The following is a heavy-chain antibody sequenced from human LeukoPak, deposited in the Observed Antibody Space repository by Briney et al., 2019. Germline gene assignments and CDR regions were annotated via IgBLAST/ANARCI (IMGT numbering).Heavy chain of an antibody. CDR3: ARDRNPYYIDY. Sequence: PGGSLRLSCAASGFIFSDYSMNWVRQAPGKGLEWVSYITKSSSIMQYADSVKGRFTISRDNAKNSLYLQMNSLNAEDTAVYYCARDRNPYYIDYWGQGTLVTVSS. D-gene: IGHD1-14*01. J-gene: IGHJ4*02. V-gene: IGHV3-48*01. CDR2: ITKSSSIM. CDR1: GFIFSDYS.